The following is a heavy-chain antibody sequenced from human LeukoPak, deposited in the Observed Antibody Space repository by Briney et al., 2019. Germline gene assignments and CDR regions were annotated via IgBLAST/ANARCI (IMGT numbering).Heavy chain of an antibody. V-gene: IGHV3-30*02. CDR3: ARSTSHYYYYYMDV. CDR2: IRYDGTNK. CDR1: GFSFSSYG. Sequence: GGSLRLSCAASGFSFSSYGMHWVRQAPGKGLEWVAFIRYDGTNKYYADSVKGRFTISRDNSKNTLYLQMNSLRADDTAVYYCARSTSHYYYYYMDVWGKGTTVTISS. J-gene: IGHJ6*03.